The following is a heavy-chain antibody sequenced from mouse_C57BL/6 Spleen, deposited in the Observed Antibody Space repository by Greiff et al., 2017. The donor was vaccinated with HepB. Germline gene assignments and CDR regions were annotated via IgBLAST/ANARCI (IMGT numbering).Heavy chain of an antibody. V-gene: IGHV1-9*01. CDR2: ILPGSGST. Sequence: QGRRQRAGAGRRKGGGAGRRGGEGTGYTVGVCGRVWVGQRPGHGLEWIGEILPGSGSTNYNEKFKGKATFTADTSSNTAYMQLSSLTTEDSAIYYCARDYGSSYSFAYWGQGTLVTVSA. D-gene: IGHD1-1*01. CDR1: GYTVGVCG. J-gene: IGHJ3*01. CDR3: ARDYGSSYSFAY.